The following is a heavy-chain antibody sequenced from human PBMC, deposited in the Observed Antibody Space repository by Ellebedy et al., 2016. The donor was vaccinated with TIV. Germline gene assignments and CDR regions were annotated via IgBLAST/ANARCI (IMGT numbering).Heavy chain of an antibody. Sequence: MPSETLSLTCSVSGGSISNYYWSWIRQPPGKGLEWIGYMYYSGSTNYNPSLKSRVTISVDSSRNQFSLKLNSVTAADTAVYYCARTDRGGRFTDYYYYMDVWGKGTTVTVSS. CDR3: ARTDRGGRFTDYYYYMDV. J-gene: IGHJ6*03. CDR2: MYYSGST. CDR1: GGSISNYY. V-gene: IGHV4-59*08. D-gene: IGHD1-26*01.